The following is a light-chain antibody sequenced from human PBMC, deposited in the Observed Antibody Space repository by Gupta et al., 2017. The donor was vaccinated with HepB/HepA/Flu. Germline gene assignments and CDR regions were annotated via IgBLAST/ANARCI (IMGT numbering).Light chain of an antibody. V-gene: IGKV2-30*01. CDR1: QSLLSSDGNTY. CDR3: RQEKHWTRT. Sequence: DVVMTQSPLSLPVTLGQPASISCRSSQSLLSSDGNTYLNWIHQRPGQSPRRLIYMISNRESGVPDRFSGSGSGTDFTLKISRVEAEDIGVYYCRQEKHWTRTFGQGTKVEIK. CDR2: MIS. J-gene: IGKJ1*01.